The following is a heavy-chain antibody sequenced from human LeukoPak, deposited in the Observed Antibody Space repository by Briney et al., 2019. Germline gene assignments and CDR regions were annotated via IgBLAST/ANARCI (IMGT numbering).Heavy chain of an antibody. CDR1: GYTFTGYY. J-gene: IGHJ6*02. Sequence: ASVKVSCKASGYTFTGYYMHWVRQAPGQGLEWMGWINPNSGGTNYAQKFQGRVTMTRDTSVSTAYMELSRLRSDDTAVYYCARDHCTSSGCYEYYYYGVDVWGQGTTVTVSS. D-gene: IGHD2-2*01. V-gene: IGHV1-2*02. CDR3: ARDHCTSSGCYEYYYYGVDV. CDR2: INPNSGGT.